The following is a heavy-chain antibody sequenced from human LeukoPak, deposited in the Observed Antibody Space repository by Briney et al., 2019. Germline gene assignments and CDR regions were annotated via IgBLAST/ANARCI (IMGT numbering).Heavy chain of an antibody. Sequence: GGSLRLSCAASGFTVSSNYMSWVRQAPGKGLEWVSVIYSGGSRYYAYSVNGRFTISRDNSNNTLYLQMNSLRAEDTAVYYCASYYYDSIRGFDHWGQGTLVTVSS. D-gene: IGHD3-22*01. CDR1: GFTVSSNY. J-gene: IGHJ5*02. CDR2: IYSGGSR. V-gene: IGHV3-66*01. CDR3: ASYYYDSIRGFDH.